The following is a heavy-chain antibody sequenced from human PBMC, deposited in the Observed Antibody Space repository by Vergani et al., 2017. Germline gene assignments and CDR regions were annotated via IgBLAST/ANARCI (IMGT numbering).Heavy chain of an antibody. CDR2: IIPILGIA. CDR3: ATSLGVEVAATPRGGS. V-gene: IGHV1-69*02. D-gene: IGHD2-15*01. J-gene: IGHJ4*02. CDR1: GGTFSSYT. Sequence: QVQLVQSGAEVKKPGSSVKVSCKASGGTFSSYTISWVRQAPGQGLEWMGRIIPILGIANYAQKFQGRVTITADKSTSTAYMGLSSLRSEDTAVDYCATSLGVEVAATPRGGSWGQGTLVTVSS.